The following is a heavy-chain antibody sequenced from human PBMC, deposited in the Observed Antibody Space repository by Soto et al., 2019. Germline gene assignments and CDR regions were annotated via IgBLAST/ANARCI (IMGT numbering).Heavy chain of an antibody. CDR1: GFTFSSCA. J-gene: IGHJ4*02. CDR2: IIDSGGST. V-gene: IGHV3-23*01. Sequence: PGGSLRLSCAASGFTFSSCAMGWVRQAPGKGLEWVSDIIDSGGSTYYADSVKGRFTISRDNAKNPLYLQMNSLRAEDTAVYYCARDHYDSSGYYENFDYWGQGTLVTVSS. CDR3: ARDHYDSSGYYENFDY. D-gene: IGHD3-22*01.